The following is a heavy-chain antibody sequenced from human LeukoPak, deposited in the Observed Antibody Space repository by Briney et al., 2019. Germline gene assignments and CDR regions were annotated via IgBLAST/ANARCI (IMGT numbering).Heavy chain of an antibody. D-gene: IGHD7-27*01. Sequence: GGSLRLSCAASGFTFSDHYMDWLRQAPGKGLEWVGRIRNKPNSYTTEYPASVEGRFTISRDDSKNSLYLQMNSLKTEDTAVYYCARASLGTPDYFDYWGQGTLVTVSS. J-gene: IGHJ4*02. CDR3: ARASLGTPDYFDY. CDR2: IRNKPNSYTT. V-gene: IGHV3-72*01. CDR1: GFTFSDHY.